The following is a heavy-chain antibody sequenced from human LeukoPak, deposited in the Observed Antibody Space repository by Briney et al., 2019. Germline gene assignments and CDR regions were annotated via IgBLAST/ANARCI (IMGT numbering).Heavy chain of an antibody. D-gene: IGHD6-19*01. CDR3: ARLGVAGDPSSAEYFQH. CDR1: GYTFTSYA. CDR2: ISLYNPKT. Sequence: ASVKVSCKASGYTFTSYAITWVRQAPGQGLDWMGWISLYNPKTNYAQKFQGRVTMTTDTSTSTAYMELMSLRSDDTAAYYCARLGVAGDPSSAEYFQHWGQGTLVIVSS. V-gene: IGHV1-18*01. J-gene: IGHJ1*01.